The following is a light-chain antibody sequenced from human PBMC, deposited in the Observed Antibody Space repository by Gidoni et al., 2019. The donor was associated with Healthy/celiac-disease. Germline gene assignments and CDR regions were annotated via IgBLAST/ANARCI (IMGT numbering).Light chain of an antibody. CDR1: SSNIGAGYA. V-gene: IGLV1-40*01. J-gene: IGLJ2*01. CDR2: GNS. CDR3: QSYDSSLSAVV. Sequence: QSVLTQPPSVSGAPGQRGTISCTGSSSNIGAGYAVHWYQQLPGTAPKLLIYGNSNRPSGVPDRFSGSKSGTSASLAITGLQAEDEADYYCQSYDSSLSAVVFGGGTKLTVL.